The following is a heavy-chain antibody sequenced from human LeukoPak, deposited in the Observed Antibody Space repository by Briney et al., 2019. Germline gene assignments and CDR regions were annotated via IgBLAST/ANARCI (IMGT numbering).Heavy chain of an antibody. Sequence: PGGSLRLSCAASGFTFSSYAMSWVRQAPGKGLEWVSAISGSGGSTYYADSVKGRFTISRDNSKNTLYLQMNSLRAEDTAVYYCATHPVLRFLEWFLYYFDYWGQGTLVTVSS. CDR2: ISGSGGST. J-gene: IGHJ4*02. CDR1: GFTFSSYA. V-gene: IGHV3-23*01. D-gene: IGHD3-3*01. CDR3: ATHPVLRFLEWFLYYFDY.